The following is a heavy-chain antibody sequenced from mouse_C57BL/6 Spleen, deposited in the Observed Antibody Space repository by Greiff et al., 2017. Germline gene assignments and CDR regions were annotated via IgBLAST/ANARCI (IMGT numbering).Heavy chain of an antibody. V-gene: IGHV1-76*01. J-gene: IGHJ4*01. CDR3: ATHYDYLYAMDY. D-gene: IGHD2-4*01. CDR2: IYPGSGNT. Sequence: VKLQESGAELVRPGASVKLSCKASGYTFTDYYINWVKQRPGQGLEWIARIYPGSGNTYYNEKFKGKATLTAEKSSSTAYMQLSSLTSEDSAVYFCATHYDYLYAMDYWGQGTSVAVSS. CDR1: GYTFTDYY.